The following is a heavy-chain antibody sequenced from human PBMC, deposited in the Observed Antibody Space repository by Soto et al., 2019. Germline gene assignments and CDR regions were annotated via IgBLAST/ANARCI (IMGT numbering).Heavy chain of an antibody. Sequence: PSETLSLTCTVSGISIDNYYCGWTRQSAGKGLEWIGRIYSSGTTNYNPSLKSRVTMSVDMSKSQFSLNVRSVTAADTAVYYCVRDVGGSGWFAPWGQGTLVTVSS. CDR3: VRDVGGSGWFAP. CDR2: IYSSGTT. CDR1: GISIDNYY. V-gene: IGHV4-4*07. J-gene: IGHJ5*02.